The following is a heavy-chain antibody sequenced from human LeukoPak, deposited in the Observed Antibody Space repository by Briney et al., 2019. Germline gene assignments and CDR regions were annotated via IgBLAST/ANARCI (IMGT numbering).Heavy chain of an antibody. CDR1: GFTFDDYG. CDR2: INWKGGST. CDR3: ARGPSGYHNT. J-gene: IGHJ4*02. D-gene: IGHD5-12*01. Sequence: PGGSLRLSCTASGFTFDDYGMSWVRQAPGKGLEWVSGINWKGGSTGYADSVKGRFTISRDNSKNTLYLQMNSLRAEDTAVYYCARGPSGYHNTGGQGTLVTVSS. V-gene: IGHV3-20*04.